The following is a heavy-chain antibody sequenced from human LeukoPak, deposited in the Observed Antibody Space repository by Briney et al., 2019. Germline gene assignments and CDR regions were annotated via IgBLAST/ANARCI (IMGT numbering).Heavy chain of an antibody. CDR2: INHSGST. V-gene: IGHV4-34*01. J-gene: IGHJ5*02. Sequence: SETLSLTCAVYGGSFSGYYWSRIRQPPGKGLEWIGEINHSGSTNYNPSLKSRVTISVDTSKNQFSLKLSSVTAADTAVYYCARGWPKIVVVPASWFDPWGQGTLVTVSS. CDR3: ARGWPKIVVVPASWFDP. D-gene: IGHD2-2*01. CDR1: GGSFSGYY.